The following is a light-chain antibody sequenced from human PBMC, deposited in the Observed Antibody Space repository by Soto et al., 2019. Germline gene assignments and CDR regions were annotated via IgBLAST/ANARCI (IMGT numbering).Light chain of an antibody. V-gene: IGKV3-15*01. J-gene: IGKJ5*01. CDR2: GAS. CDR1: QSVSGN. Sequence: EMVMTQSPATLSVSPGERATLSCRASQSVSGNLVWYQQKPGQAPRLLIYGASTRATGLPARFSGSGSGTEFTLTISSLQSEDFAVYYCQQYNNWPPITFGQGTRVEIK. CDR3: QQYNNWPPIT.